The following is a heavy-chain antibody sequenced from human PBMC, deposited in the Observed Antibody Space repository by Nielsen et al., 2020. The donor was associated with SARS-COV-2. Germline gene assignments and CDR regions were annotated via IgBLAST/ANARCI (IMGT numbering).Heavy chain of an antibody. CDR1: GGSISSSNW. CDR3: ARRSSSWYGVGMDV. J-gene: IGHJ6*02. CDR2: IYPSGST. V-gene: IGHV4-4*02. Sequence: SETLSLTCVVSGGSISSSNWWSWVRQPPGKGLEWIGEIYPSGSTNYNPSLKSRATISIDKSKNHFSLKLRSVTAADTAVYYCARRSSSWYGVGMDVWGQGTTVTVSS. D-gene: IGHD6-13*01.